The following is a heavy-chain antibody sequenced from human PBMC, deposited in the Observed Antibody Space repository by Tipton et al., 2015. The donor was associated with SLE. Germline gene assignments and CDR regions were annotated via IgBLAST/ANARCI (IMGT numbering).Heavy chain of an antibody. J-gene: IGHJ4*02. V-gene: IGHV4-39*07. D-gene: IGHD6-6*01. CDR1: GGSISSGSYY. Sequence: TLSLTCTVSGGSISSGSYYWGWIRQPPGKGLEWIGSIYYSGSTYYNPSLKSRVTISVDTSKNQFSLKLSSVTAADTAVYYCATSAAPSFFDYWGQGTLVTVSS. CDR3: ATSAAPSFFDY. CDR2: IYYSGST.